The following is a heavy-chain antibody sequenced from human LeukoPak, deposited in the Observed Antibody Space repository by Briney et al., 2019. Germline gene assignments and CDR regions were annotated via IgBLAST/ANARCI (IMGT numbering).Heavy chain of an antibody. J-gene: IGHJ4*02. CDR1: GGSISSYY. D-gene: IGHD5-12*01. V-gene: IGHV4-59*01. CDR2: IYYSGST. Sequence: SETLSLTCTVSGGSISSYYWSWIRQPPGKGLEWIGYIYYSGSTNYNPSLKSRVTISVDTSKNQFSLELSSVTAADTAVYYCARVYSGYLFDYWGQGTLATVSS. CDR3: ARVYSGYLFDY.